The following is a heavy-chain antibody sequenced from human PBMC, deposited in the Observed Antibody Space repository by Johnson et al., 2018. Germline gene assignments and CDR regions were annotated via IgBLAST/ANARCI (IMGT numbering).Heavy chain of an antibody. CDR1: GASISSSSCH. Sequence: QVQLQESGPGLVQPSETXSLTCTVSGASISSSSCHWGWSRQPPGMGLEWIGNIYYSGGTHYNPSLRSRLTISVDKSKNQFSLKVNSVTAADTAVYYCAREAAGSPGNLDVWGKGTTVTVSS. D-gene: IGHD1-14*01. V-gene: IGHV4-39*07. J-gene: IGHJ6*04. CDR3: AREAAGSPGNLDV. CDR2: IYYSGGT.